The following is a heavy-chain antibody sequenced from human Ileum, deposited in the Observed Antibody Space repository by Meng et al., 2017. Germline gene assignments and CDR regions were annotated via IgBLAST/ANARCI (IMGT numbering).Heavy chain of an antibody. J-gene: IGHJ4*02. Sequence: QVQLVQSGAGGKKPGASVQVSCKASGYTFSNYAMNWVRQAPGQRLEWMGWINAGNGDTKYSQKFQGRVTITRDTSASTGYMELSSLRSEDTAVYYCARFSSGYFFGYWGQGTLVTVSS. D-gene: IGHD3-22*01. CDR2: INAGNGDT. CDR3: ARFSSGYFFGY. CDR1: GYTFSNYA. V-gene: IGHV1-3*01.